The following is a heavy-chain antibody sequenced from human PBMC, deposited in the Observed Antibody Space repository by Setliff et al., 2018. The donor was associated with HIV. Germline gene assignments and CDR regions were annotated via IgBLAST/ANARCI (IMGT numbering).Heavy chain of an antibody. CDR1: GFTVGNNH. Sequence: GGSLRLSCAASGFTVGNNHLTWVRQAPGKGLEWVSVMNSDGGTYYADSVKGRFTISRDNSINTLYLQMNSLRAEDTAVYYCARAMGSSGWYAMDVWGKGTTVTVSS. CDR3: ARAMGSSGWYAMDV. J-gene: IGHJ6*03. V-gene: IGHV3-53*01. D-gene: IGHD6-19*01. CDR2: MNSDGGT.